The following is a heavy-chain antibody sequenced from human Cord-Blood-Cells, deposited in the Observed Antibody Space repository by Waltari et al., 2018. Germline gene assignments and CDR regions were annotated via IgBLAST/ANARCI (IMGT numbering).Heavy chain of an antibody. Sequence: EVQLVESGGVVVQPGGSLRLSCAASGFTFDDYTMHWVRQAPGKGLEWVSLISWDCGSTYYADSVKGRFTISRDNSKNSLYLQMNSLRTEDTALYYCAKDKVGDRRYWYFDLWGRGTLVTVSS. J-gene: IGHJ2*01. V-gene: IGHV3-43*01. D-gene: IGHD3-16*01. CDR2: ISWDCGST. CDR3: AKDKVGDRRYWYFDL. CDR1: GFTFDDYT.